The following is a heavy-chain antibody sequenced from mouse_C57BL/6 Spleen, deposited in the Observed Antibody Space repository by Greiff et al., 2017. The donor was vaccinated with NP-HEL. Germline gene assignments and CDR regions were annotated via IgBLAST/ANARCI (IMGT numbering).Heavy chain of an antibody. CDR3: ARSTTVVYFDY. CDR1: GYTFTNYW. D-gene: IGHD1-1*01. Sequence: QVQLKESGAELVRPGTSVKMSCKASGYTFTNYWIGWAKQRPGHGLEWIGDIYPGGGYTNYNEKFKGKATLTADKSSSTAYMQFSSLTSEDSAIYYCARSTTVVYFDYWGQGTTLTVSS. J-gene: IGHJ2*01. CDR2: IYPGGGYT. V-gene: IGHV1-63*01.